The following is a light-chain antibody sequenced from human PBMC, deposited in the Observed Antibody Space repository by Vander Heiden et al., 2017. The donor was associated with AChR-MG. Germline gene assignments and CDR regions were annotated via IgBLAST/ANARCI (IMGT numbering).Light chain of an antibody. CDR2: DAS. CDR1: QSVSSY. Sequence: EIVLAQSPATLSLSPGERATLSCTASQSVSSYLAWYQQKPGQAPRLLIDDASNRATGIPARFSGSGSGTDFTLTISSLEPEDFAVYYCQQRSNWPPTWTFGQGTKVEIK. J-gene: IGKJ1*01. V-gene: IGKV3-11*01. CDR3: QQRSNWPPTWT.